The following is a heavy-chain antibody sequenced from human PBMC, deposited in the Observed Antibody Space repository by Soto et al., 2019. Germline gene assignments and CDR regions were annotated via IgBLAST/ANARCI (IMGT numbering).Heavy chain of an antibody. CDR2: ISDDGSNK. Sequence: PGGSLRLSCASSGFPFNNYAMHWVRQAPGKGLEWVAVISDDGSNKYYADSVKGRFTISRDNSKSTLYLQMNGLRVEDTAVYYCAKDQDSGGYYYRALDYWGQGTLVTVSS. D-gene: IGHD3-22*01. J-gene: IGHJ4*02. V-gene: IGHV3-30-3*01. CDR3: AKDQDSGGYYYRALDY. CDR1: GFPFNNYA.